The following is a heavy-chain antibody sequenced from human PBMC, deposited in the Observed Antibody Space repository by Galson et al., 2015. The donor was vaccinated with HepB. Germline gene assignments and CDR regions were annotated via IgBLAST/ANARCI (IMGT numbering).Heavy chain of an antibody. V-gene: IGHV6-1*01. CDR3: ARGYCSSTSCYTSLIDY. CDR2: TFYRSKWYS. Sequence: CAISGDSVSSDTAAWNWIRQSPSRGLEWLGRTFYRSKWYSEYAVSVKSRITISPDTPKNQLSLQLNSVTPEDTAVYYCARGYCSSTSCYTSLIDYWGQGTLVTVSS. D-gene: IGHD2-2*02. J-gene: IGHJ4*02. CDR1: GDSVSSDTAA.